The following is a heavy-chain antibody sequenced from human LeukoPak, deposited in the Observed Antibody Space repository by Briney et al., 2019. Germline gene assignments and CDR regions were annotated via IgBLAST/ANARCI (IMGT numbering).Heavy chain of an antibody. CDR2: INHSGST. V-gene: IGHV4-34*01. J-gene: IGHJ4*02. Sequence: SETLSLTCAVYGGSFSGYYWSWIRQPPGKGLEWIGEINHSGSTNYNPSLKSRVTIAVDTSKNQFSLKLSSVTAADTAVYYCARTRPRGNWGQGTLVTVSS. CDR1: GGSFSGYY. D-gene: IGHD3-10*01. CDR3: ARTRPRGN.